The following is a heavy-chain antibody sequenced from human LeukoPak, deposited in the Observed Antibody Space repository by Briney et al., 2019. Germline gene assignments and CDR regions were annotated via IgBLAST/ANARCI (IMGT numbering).Heavy chain of an antibody. D-gene: IGHD4-17*01. V-gene: IGHV3-48*04. CDR3: AREVTVTRRNYYYYYYMDV. CDR1: GFTFSSFS. CDR2: ISSSGPTI. J-gene: IGHJ6*03. Sequence: PGGSLRLSCAASGFTFSSFSMNWVRQAPGKGLEWISYISSSGPTIYYADSVKGRFTISRDNAKNSLYLQMNSLRAEDTAVYYCAREVTVTRRNYYYYYYMDVWGKGTTVTVSS.